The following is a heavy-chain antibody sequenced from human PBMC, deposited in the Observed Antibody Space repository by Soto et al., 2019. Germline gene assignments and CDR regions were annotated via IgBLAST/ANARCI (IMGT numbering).Heavy chain of an antibody. CDR3: AREKLERRGRYYYYMDV. D-gene: IGHD1-1*01. V-gene: IGHV4-31*03. CDR2: IYYSGST. J-gene: IGHJ6*03. CDR1: GGSISSGGYY. Sequence: SETLSLTCTVSGGSISSGGYYWSWIRQHPGKGLEWIGYIYYSGSTYYNPSLKSRVTISVDTSKNQFSLKLSSVTAADTAVYYCAREKLERRGRYYYYMDVWGKGTTVTVSS.